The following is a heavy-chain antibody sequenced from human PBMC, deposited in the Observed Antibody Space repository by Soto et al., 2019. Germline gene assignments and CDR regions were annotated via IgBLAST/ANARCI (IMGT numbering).Heavy chain of an antibody. Sequence: EVQLVESGGGLVQPGGSLRLSCEASGFTFSGYWMSWVRHTPGKGLEWVASIKEDGGEKNYLDSAKGRFTISRDNAKNSLYLQMNSLRVEDTAVYYCASAGPRSNNHFGAWLQSGWGYWGQGTLVTVSS. CDR3: ASAGPRSNNHFGAWLQSGWGY. D-gene: IGHD3-16*01. CDR1: GFTFSGYW. CDR2: IKEDGGEK. J-gene: IGHJ4*02. V-gene: IGHV3-7*03.